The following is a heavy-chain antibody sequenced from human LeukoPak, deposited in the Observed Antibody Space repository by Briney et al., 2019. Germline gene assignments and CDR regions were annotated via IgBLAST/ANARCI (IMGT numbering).Heavy chain of an antibody. Sequence: TVKVSCKTSGGTFRSHIFSWVRQAPGQGLEWMGRITPIINSAKYAQKFRDRLTITADTSTGTAYMELSSLTPEDTALYYCTRVNLRGSQYNWFDPWGQGTLVIVSS. J-gene: IGHJ5*02. V-gene: IGHV1-69*08. CDR1: GGTFRSHI. CDR3: TRVNLRGSQYNWFDP. CDR2: ITPIINSA. D-gene: IGHD1-26*01.